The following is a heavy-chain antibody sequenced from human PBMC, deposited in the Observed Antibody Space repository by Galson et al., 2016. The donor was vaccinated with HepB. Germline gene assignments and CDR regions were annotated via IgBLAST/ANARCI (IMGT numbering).Heavy chain of an antibody. CDR3: ARDIRRITMIQVERFDY. V-gene: IGHV1-18*01. J-gene: IGHJ4*02. CDR2: SSAYNGKT. D-gene: IGHD3-22*01. CDR1: GYNFTSYG. Sequence: SVKVSCKASGYNFTSYGISWVRQVPGQGLEWVGWSSAYNGKTNYAQNLQDRVTMTTDTSTNTAYMEQRSLRSDDTAVYYCARDIRRITMIQVERFDYWGQGTLVTVSS.